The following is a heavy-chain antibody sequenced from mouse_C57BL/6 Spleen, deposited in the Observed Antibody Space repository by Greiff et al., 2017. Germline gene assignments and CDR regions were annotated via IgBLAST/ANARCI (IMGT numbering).Heavy chain of an antibody. CDR3: ARGGYDYDGRTWFAY. J-gene: IGHJ3*01. CDR2: IWSGGST. V-gene: IGHV2-2*01. Sequence: QVQLQQSGPGLVQPSQSLSITCTVSGFSLTSYGVHWVRQSPGKGLEWLGVIWSGGSTDYNAAFISRLSISKDNSKSQVLFKMNSLQADDTAIYYCARGGYDYDGRTWFAYWGQGTLVTVSA. CDR1: GFSLTSYG. D-gene: IGHD2-4*01.